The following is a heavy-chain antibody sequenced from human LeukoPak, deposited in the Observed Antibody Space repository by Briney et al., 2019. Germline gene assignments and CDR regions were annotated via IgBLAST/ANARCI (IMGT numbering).Heavy chain of an antibody. J-gene: IGHJ4*02. D-gene: IGHD3-22*01. V-gene: IGHV4-30-2*01. CDR2: IYHSGST. Sequence: SQTLSLTCAVSGGSISSGGYSWSWIRQPPGKGLEWIGYIYHSGSTYYNPSLKSRVTISVDRSKNQFSLKLSSVTAADTAVYYCARYYDSRTGDKHFDYWGQGTLVTVSS. CDR3: ARYYDSRTGDKHFDY. CDR1: GGSISSGGYS.